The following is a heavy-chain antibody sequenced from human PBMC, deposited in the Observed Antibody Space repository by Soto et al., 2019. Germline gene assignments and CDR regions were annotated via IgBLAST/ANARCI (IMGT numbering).Heavy chain of an antibody. D-gene: IGHD6-19*01. J-gene: IGHJ4*02. CDR3: ASEGPYVGWPADY. CDR2: ISAYNGNT. V-gene: IGHV1-18*04. CDR1: GYTFTSYG. Sequence: QVQLVQSGAEVKKPGASVKVSCKASGYTFTSYGISWVRQAPGQGLEWMGWISAYNGNTNYAQKLQGIVTMTTDTPTSTAYMELRSLTCDDTAVYYCASEGPYVGWPADYWGQGTLVTVSS.